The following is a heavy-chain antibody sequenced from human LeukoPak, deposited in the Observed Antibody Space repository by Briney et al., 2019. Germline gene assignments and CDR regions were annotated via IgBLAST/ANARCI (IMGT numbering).Heavy chain of an antibody. Sequence: PGRSLRLSCAASGFTFSSYSMNWVRQAPGKGLEWVSYISSSSGTIYYADSVKGRFTISRDNAKNSLYLQMNSLRAEDTAVYYCASSQSLRGHCFVYWGQGTLVTVSS. CDR1: GFTFSSYS. CDR3: ASSQSLRGHCFVY. V-gene: IGHV3-48*01. D-gene: IGHD3-10*01. J-gene: IGHJ4*02. CDR2: ISSSSGTI.